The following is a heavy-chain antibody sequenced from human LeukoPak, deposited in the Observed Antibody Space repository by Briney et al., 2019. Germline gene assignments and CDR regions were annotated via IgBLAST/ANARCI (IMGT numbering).Heavy chain of an antibody. D-gene: IGHD3-16*02. Sequence: SETLSLTCAVYGGSFSGYYWSWIRQPPGKGLEWIGEINHNGSTNYNPSLKSRVTISVDTSKKQFSLKLSSVTAADTAVYYCARGEYDYVWGSYRYPAFDYWGQGTLVTVSS. J-gene: IGHJ4*02. CDR2: INHNGST. CDR3: ARGEYDYVWGSYRYPAFDY. V-gene: IGHV4-34*01. CDR1: GGSFSGYY.